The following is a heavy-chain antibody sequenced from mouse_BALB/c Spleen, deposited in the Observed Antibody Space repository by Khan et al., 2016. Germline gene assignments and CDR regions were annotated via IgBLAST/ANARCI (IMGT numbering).Heavy chain of an antibody. CDR3: VRVAYYFDY. D-gene: IGHD1-1*02. CDR2: IRSKSNNYAT. V-gene: IGHV10S3*01. CDR1: GFTFNTNA. Sequence: EVQLVETGGGLVQPKGSLKLSCAASGFTFNTNAMNWVRQAPGKGLEWVARIRSKSNNYATYYADSVKDRFTISRDDSQSMLYLQMNNLKTEDTAMYYCVRVAYYFDYWGQGTTLTVSS. J-gene: IGHJ2*01.